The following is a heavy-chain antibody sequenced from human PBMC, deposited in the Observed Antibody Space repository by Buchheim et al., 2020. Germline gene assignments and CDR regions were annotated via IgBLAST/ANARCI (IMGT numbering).Heavy chain of an antibody. J-gene: IGHJ2*01. CDR3: ARAAPELWSGYLYWYFDL. CDR1: GGSISSGDYY. CDR2: IYYSGST. D-gene: IGHD3-3*01. V-gene: IGHV4-30-4*01. Sequence: QVQLQESGPGLVKPSQTLSLTCTVSGGSISSGDYYWSWIRQPPGKGLEWIGYIYYSGSTYYNPSLKSRVTISVDTSKNTFSLKLSSVTAADTAVYYCARAAPELWSGYLYWYFDLWGRGTL.